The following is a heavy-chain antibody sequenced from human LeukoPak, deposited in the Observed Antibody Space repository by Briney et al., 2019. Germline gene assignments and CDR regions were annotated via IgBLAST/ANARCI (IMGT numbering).Heavy chain of an antibody. V-gene: IGHV4-59*12. CDR2: IYYSGST. D-gene: IGHD6-13*01. Sequence: SEILSLTCTVSGGSISSYYWSWIRQPPGKGLEWIGYIYYSGSTNYNPSLKSRVTISVDTSKNQFSLKLSSVTAADTAVYYCASLRRLSWIAAAGTVPAFDIWAKGQWSPSLQ. CDR1: GGSISSYY. CDR3: ASLRRLSWIAAAGTVPAFDI. J-gene: IGHJ3*02.